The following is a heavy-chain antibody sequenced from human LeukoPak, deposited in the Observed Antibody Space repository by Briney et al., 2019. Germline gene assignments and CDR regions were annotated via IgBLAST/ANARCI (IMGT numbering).Heavy chain of an antibody. J-gene: IGHJ3*02. CDR3: ARDGYSSGWCMGEAAFDI. D-gene: IGHD6-19*01. Sequence: GASVKVSCKASGYTFTGYYMHWVRQAPGQGLEWMGWINPNSGGTNYAQKFQGRVTMTRDTSISTAYMELSRLRSDDTAVYYCARDGYSSGWCMGEAAFDIWGQGTMVTVSS. V-gene: IGHV1-2*02. CDR2: INPNSGGT. CDR1: GYTFTGYY.